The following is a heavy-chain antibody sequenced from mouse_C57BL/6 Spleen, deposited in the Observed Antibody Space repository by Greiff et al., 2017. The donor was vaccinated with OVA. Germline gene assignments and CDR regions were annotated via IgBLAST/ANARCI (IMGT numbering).Heavy chain of an antibody. CDR2: ISSGSSTN. J-gene: IGHJ2*01. V-gene: IGHV5-17*01. CDR1: GFTFSDYG. D-gene: IGHD1-1*01. CDR3: ARYYGSSLDY. Sequence: EVKLMESGGGLVKPGGSLKLSCAASGFTFSDYGMHWVRQAPEKGLEWVAYISSGSSTNYYADTVKGRFTISRDNAKNTLFLQMTSLRSEDTAMYYCARYYGSSLDYWGQGTTLTVSS.